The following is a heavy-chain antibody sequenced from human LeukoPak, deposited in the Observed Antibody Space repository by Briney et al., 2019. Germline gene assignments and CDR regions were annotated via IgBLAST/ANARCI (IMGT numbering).Heavy chain of an antibody. Sequence: GGSLRLSCAASGFTVSSNYMSWVRQAPGKGLEWVSVIYSGGSTYYADSVKGRFTISRDNSKNTLYPQMNSLRAEDTAVYYCARGSSSWYYYYYGMDVWGQGTTVTVSS. CDR2: IYSGGST. D-gene: IGHD6-13*01. V-gene: IGHV3-66*01. CDR1: GFTVSSNY. CDR3: ARGSSSWYYYYYGMDV. J-gene: IGHJ6*02.